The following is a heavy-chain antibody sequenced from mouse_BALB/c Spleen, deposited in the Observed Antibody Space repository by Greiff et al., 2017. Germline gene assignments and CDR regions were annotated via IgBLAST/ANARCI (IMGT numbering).Heavy chain of an antibody. CDR3: ARDRDYYGVRGFAY. J-gene: IGHJ3*01. Sequence: EVQGVESGGGLVQPGGSRKLSCAASGFTFSDYGMAWVRQAPGKGPEWVAFISNLAYSIYYADTVTGRFTISRENAKNTLYLEMSSLRSEDTAMYYCARDRDYYGVRGFAYWGQGTLVTVSA. CDR2: ISNLAYSI. CDR1: GFTFSDYG. V-gene: IGHV5-15*02. D-gene: IGHD1-2*01.